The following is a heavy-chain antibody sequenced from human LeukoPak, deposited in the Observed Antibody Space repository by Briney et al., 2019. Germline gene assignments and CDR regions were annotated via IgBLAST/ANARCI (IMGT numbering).Heavy chain of an antibody. CDR3: ARVSWFGELLWKYYFDY. V-gene: IGHV4-38-2*02. J-gene: IGHJ4*02. Sequence: SETLSLTCTVSGYSISSGYYWGWIRQPPGKGLEWIGSIYHSGSTYYNPSLKSRVTISVDTSKNQFSLKLSSVTAADTAVYYCARVSWFGELLWKYYFDYWGQGTLVTVSS. CDR2: IYHSGST. D-gene: IGHD3-10*01. CDR1: GYSISSGYY.